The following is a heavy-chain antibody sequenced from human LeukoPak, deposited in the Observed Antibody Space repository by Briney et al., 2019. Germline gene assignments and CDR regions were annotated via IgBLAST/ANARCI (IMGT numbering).Heavy chain of an antibody. CDR2: IYYSGST. CDR1: GGSISSYY. Sequence: TSETLSLTCTVSGGSISSYYWSWIRQPPGKGLEWIGYIYYSGSTNYNPSLKSRVTISVDTSKNQFSLKLSSVTAADTAVYYCARHQIRGDYDAFDIWGQGTMVTVSS. D-gene: IGHD4-17*01. J-gene: IGHJ3*02. V-gene: IGHV4-59*08. CDR3: ARHQIRGDYDAFDI.